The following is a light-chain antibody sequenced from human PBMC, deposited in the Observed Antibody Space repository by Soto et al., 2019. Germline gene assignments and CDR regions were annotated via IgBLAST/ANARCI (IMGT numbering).Light chain of an antibody. CDR1: SSNIGSKY. J-gene: IGLJ1*01. CDR3: SSYRTGGSYV. V-gene: IGLV1-47*01. Sequence: QSALTQPPSASGTPGQRVTISCSGSSSNIGSKYVYWYQQLPGTAPKLLIYRNNQRPSGVPDRFSGSKSGTSASLTITGLQAEDEADYYCSSYRTGGSYVFGTGTKVTVL. CDR2: RNN.